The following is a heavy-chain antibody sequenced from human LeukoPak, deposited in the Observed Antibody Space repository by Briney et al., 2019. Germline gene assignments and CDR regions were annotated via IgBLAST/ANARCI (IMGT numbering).Heavy chain of an antibody. J-gene: IGHJ3*02. CDR2: ISSSSSYT. CDR3: ARKALGGSSDHDAFDI. V-gene: IGHV3-21*01. Sequence: GGSLRLSCAASGFSFSAYHMNWVRQAPGKGLEWVASISSSSSYTYYSDSVKGRFTISRENAKTSLDLQMNSLRAEDTAVYFCARKALGGSSDHDAFDIWGQGTMVTVSS. CDR1: GFSFSAYH. D-gene: IGHD2-2*01.